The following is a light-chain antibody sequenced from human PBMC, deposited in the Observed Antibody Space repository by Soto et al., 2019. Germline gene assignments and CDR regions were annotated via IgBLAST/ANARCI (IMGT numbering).Light chain of an antibody. CDR3: QQTYRPSYT. CDR2: AAS. V-gene: IGKV1-39*01. J-gene: IGKJ2*01. CDR1: QSVNRY. Sequence: DIQMTQSPSSLSASLGDRVTIICLASQSVNRYLNWYQQQPGIAPKVLIYAASSLQSGVPSRFSGNGSGTDFTLTISSLQPEDFATYFCQQTYRPSYTFGQGTRLEIK.